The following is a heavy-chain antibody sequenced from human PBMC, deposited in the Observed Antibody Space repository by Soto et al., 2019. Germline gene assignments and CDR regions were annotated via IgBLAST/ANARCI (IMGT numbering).Heavy chain of an antibody. Sequence: GGSLRLSCAASGFTFSSYAMHWVRQAPGKGLEWVAVISYDGSNKYYADSVKGRFTISRDNSKNTLYLQMNSLRAEDTAVYYCARDRITMVRGVRSLYYYGMDVWGQGTTVTVSS. J-gene: IGHJ6*02. D-gene: IGHD3-10*01. V-gene: IGHV3-30-3*01. CDR2: ISYDGSNK. CDR3: ARDRITMVRGVRSLYYYGMDV. CDR1: GFTFSSYA.